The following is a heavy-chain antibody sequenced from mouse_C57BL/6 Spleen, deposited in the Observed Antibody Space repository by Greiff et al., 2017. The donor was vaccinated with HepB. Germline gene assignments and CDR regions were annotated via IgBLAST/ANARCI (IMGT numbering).Heavy chain of an antibody. CDR2: IDPSDSET. CDR1: GYTFTSYW. D-gene: IGHD1-1*01. V-gene: IGHV1-52*01. CDR3: ARGGVITTVVAPFAY. Sequence: QVQLKQPGAELVRPGSSVKLSCKASGYTFTSYWMHWVKQRPIQGLEWIGNIDPSDSETHYNQKFKDKATLTVDKSSSTAYMQLSSLTSEDSAVYYCARGGVITTVVAPFAYWGQGTLVTVSA. J-gene: IGHJ3*01.